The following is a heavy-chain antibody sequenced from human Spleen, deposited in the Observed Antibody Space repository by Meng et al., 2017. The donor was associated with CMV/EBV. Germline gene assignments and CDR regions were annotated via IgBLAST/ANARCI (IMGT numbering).Heavy chain of an antibody. V-gene: IGHV3-48*04. CDR3: ARVWGLGYCSSTSCHNDY. CDR1: GFTFSSYS. CDR2: ISSSGGTI. Sequence: GGSLRLSCAASGFTFSSYSMNWVRQAPGKGLEWVSYISSSGGTIYYADSVKGRFIISRDNAKNSLYLQMNSLRAEDTAVYHCARVWGLGYCSSTSCHNDYWGQGTLVTVSS. D-gene: IGHD2-2*01. J-gene: IGHJ4*02.